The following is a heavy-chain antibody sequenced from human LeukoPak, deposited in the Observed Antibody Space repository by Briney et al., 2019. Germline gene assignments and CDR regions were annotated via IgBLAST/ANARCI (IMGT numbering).Heavy chain of an antibody. CDR3: AKDLGGVYGEIDY. D-gene: IGHD4-17*01. CDR2: ISGSGGST. V-gene: IGHV3-23*01. Sequence: PGGSLRLSCAASGFTFSSYVMSWVRQAPGKGLEWVSAISGSGGSTYYADSVKGRFTISRDNSKNTLYLQMNSLRAEDTAVYYCAKDLGGVYGEIDYWGQGTLVTVSS. J-gene: IGHJ4*02. CDR1: GFTFSSYV.